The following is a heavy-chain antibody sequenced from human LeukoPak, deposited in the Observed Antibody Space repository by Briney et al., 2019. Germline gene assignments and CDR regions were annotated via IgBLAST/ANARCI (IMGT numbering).Heavy chain of an antibody. CDR1: GFTFRSYS. J-gene: IGHJ4*02. CDR3: ARAPTVLVGYCSSSSCQADY. V-gene: IGHV3-21*01. Sequence: GSLRLSCAASGFTFRSYSMNWVRQAPGKGLEWVSAIDPSSTYIYYADSVKGRFTISRDNAENSLYLQMNSLRVEDTAVYYCARAPTVLVGYCSSSSCQADYWGQGTLVTVSP. CDR2: IDPSSTYI. D-gene: IGHD2-2*01.